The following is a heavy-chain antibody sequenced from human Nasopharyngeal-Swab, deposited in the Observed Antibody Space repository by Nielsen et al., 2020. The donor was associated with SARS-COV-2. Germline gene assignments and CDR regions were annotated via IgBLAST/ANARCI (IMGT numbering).Heavy chain of an antibody. J-gene: IGHJ4*02. D-gene: IGHD2-15*01. CDR2: IRSKGHNYAT. CDR1: GFTFSDSA. Sequence: GGSLRLPCAASGFTFSDSAIHWVRQASGEGLEWVARIRSKGHNYATAYSASVKGRFIIFRDDPTNTAYLQMNSLKTEDTAMYYCTRCGGGCYSGRDYWGQGTLVTVSS. V-gene: IGHV3-73*01. CDR3: TRCGGGCYSGRDY.